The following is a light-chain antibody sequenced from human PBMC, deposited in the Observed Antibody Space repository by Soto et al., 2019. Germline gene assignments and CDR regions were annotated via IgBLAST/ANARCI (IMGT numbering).Light chain of an antibody. V-gene: IGKV3-15*01. CDR3: HQYNNWPMYT. Sequence: EIVMTQSPATLSVSPGERATLSCRASQSVSSNLAWYQQKPGQAPRLLIYGASTRATGIPARFSGSGSGTEFTLTFSSLQSEDFAVYYCHQYNNWPMYTFGQGTKLEIK. J-gene: IGKJ2*01. CDR1: QSVSSN. CDR2: GAS.